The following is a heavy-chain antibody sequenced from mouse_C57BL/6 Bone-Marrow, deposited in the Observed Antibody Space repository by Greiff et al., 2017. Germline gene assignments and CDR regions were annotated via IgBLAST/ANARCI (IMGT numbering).Heavy chain of an antibody. J-gene: IGHJ2*01. V-gene: IGHV1-19*01. CDR3: ARDYYGNDY. D-gene: IGHD1-1*01. CDR2: INPYNGGT. CDR1: GYTFTDYY. Sequence: VQLQQSGPVLVKPGASVKMSCKASGYTFTDYYMNWVKQSHGKSLEWIGVINPYNGGTSYNQKFKGKATLTVDKSSSTAYMELNSLTSEDSAVYYCARDYYGNDYWGQGTTLTVSS.